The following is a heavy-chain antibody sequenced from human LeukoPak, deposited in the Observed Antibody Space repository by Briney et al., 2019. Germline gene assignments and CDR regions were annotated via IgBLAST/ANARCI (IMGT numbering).Heavy chain of an antibody. CDR1: GFTFSSYS. CDR3: ARGVYYYDSSGYFDY. J-gene: IGHJ4*02. Sequence: GGSLRLSCAAPGFTFSSYSMNWVRQAPGKGLEWVSSISSSSSSIYYADSVKGRFTISRDNAKNSLYLQMNSLRAEDTAVYYCARGVYYYDSSGYFDYWGQGTLVTVSS. V-gene: IGHV3-21*01. CDR2: ISSSSSSI. D-gene: IGHD3-22*01.